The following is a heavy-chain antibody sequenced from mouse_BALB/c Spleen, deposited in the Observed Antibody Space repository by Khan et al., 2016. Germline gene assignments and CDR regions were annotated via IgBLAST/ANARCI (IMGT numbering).Heavy chain of an antibody. V-gene: IGHV10-1*02. Sequence: EVQLVESGGGLVQPKGSLKLSCAASGFTFNTYAMNWVRQAPGKGLEWVARIRSKSNNYATYYADSVKDMFTISRDDSQSMLYLQMNNLKTEDTAMYYCVRQRLLTPYWYFDVWGAGTTVTVSS. D-gene: IGHD2-3*01. CDR2: IRSKSNNYAT. J-gene: IGHJ1*01. CDR1: GFTFNTYA. CDR3: VRQRLLTPYWYFDV.